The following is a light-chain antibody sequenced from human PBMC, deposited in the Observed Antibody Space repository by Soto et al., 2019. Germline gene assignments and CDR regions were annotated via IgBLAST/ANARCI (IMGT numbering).Light chain of an antibody. J-gene: IGKJ2*01. CDR2: AAS. CDR1: QSIVSF. CDR3: QQTYRRPVT. V-gene: IGKV1-39*01. Sequence: DVQMTQSPSSLSASVGDRVTITCRASQSIVSFLNWYQQRPGTAPKLLIFAASNLESGVPSRFSGGGSATFSLLNTSSQKLEFFAPSFYQQTYRRPVTFGQGTKVEMK.